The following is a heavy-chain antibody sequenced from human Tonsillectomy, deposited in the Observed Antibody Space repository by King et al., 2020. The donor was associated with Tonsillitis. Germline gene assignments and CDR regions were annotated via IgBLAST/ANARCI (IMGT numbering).Heavy chain of an antibody. CDR3: TRSEPPSADFDY. CDR1: GFTFSSYG. D-gene: IGHD3-3*01. CDR2: IWYDGSNK. J-gene: IGHJ4*02. Sequence: VQLVESGGGVVQPGRSLRLSCAASGFTFSSYGMHWVRQAPGKGLEWVAVIWYDGSNKYYADSVKGRFTISRDNYKNTLYLQMNSLRAEDTAVYYCTRSEPPSADFDYWGQGTLVTVSS. V-gene: IGHV3-33*01.